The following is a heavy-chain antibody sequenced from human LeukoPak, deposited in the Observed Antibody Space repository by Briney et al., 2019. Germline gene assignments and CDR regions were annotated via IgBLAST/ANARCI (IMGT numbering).Heavy chain of an antibody. V-gene: IGHV4-38-2*02. CDR3: ARGSSAAREGWFDP. CDR2: IFHTGST. J-gene: IGHJ5*02. CDR1: GYSISNGYF. Sequence: SETLSLACRVSGYSISNGYFWGWIRQSPGKGLEWVGSIFHTGSTYYNPSLKSRLTISVETSKNQFSLNLTSVTAADTAVYYCARGSSAAREGWFDPWGQGTLVTVSS. D-gene: IGHD6-6*01.